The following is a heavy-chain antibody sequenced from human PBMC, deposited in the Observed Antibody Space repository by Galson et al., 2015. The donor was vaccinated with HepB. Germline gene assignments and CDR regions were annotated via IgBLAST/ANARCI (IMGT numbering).Heavy chain of an antibody. Sequence: SLRLSCAASGFTFSSYAMSWVRQAPGKGLEWVSAITGSGGSTYYADSVKGRFTISRDNSKNTLYLQMNSLRAEDTAVYYCAKDGLIVVVPAASDYWGQGTLVTVSS. CDR1: GFTFSSYA. CDR2: ITGSGGST. J-gene: IGHJ4*02. V-gene: IGHV3-23*01. CDR3: AKDGLIVVVPAASDY. D-gene: IGHD2-2*01.